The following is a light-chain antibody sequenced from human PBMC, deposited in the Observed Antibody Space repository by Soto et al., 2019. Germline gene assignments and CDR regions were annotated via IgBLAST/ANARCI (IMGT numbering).Light chain of an antibody. J-gene: IGKJ1*01. V-gene: IGKV3-15*01. CDR2: GVS. CDR1: QSVSSN. CDR3: QQYNNWPQR. Sequence: VMTPSPANMAVSPGESTTLSCRASQSVSSNLAWYQQKPGQAPRLLIYGVSSRATGIPARFSGSGSGTEFTLTISSLQSEDFAVYYCQQYNNWPQRFGQGAKVDI.